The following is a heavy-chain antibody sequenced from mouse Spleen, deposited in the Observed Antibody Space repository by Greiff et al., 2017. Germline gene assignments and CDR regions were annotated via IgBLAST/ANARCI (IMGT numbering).Heavy chain of an antibody. CDR1: GFTFSSYA. Sequence: EVQLVESGGGLVKLGGSLKLSCAASGFTFSSYAMSWVRQTPEKRLEWVATISSGGGNTYYPDSVKGRFTISRDNAKNTLYLQMSSLKSEDTAMYYCARNYGSSLLYAMDYWGQGTSVTVSS. D-gene: IGHD1-1*01. CDR2: ISSGGGNT. V-gene: IGHV5-9-3*01. CDR3: ARNYGSSLLYAMDY. J-gene: IGHJ4*01.